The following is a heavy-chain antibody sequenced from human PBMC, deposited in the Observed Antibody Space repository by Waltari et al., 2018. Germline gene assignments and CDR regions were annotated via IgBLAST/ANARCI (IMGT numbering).Heavy chain of an antibody. CDR1: GFTVSNNY. V-gene: IGHV3-53*01. D-gene: IGHD3-3*01. J-gene: IGHJ4*02. CDR3: ARLDFWTGSYY. Sequence: EVQLVESGGGLIQPGGSLRLSCAVSGFTVSNNYMSWVRQAPGKGLEWVSVIYSGGSTYAADSGKGRFTISRDSSENTVYLQMSSLRAEDTALYYCARLDFWTGSYYWGQGTLVTVSS. CDR2: IYSGGST.